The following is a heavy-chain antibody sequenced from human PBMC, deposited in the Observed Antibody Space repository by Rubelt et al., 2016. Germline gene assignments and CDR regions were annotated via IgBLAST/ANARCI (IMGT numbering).Heavy chain of an antibody. J-gene: IGHJ3*02. CDR2: IYYSGST. D-gene: IGHD5-12*01. V-gene: IGHV4-59*08. CDR3: ARQRARGGYDAFDI. CDR1: GGSISSYY. Sequence: QVQLQESGPGLVKPSETLSLTCTVSGGSISSYYWSWIRQPPGKGLEWIGYIYYSGSTNYNPSLESRVTLSVDTSKNQFSLKLSSVTAADTAVYYCARQRARGGYDAFDIWGQGTMVTVSS.